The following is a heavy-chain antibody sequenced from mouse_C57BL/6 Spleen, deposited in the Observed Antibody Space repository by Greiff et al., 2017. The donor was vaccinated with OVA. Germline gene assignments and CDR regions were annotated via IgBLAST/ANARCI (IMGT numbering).Heavy chain of an antibody. J-gene: IGHJ1*03. CDR1: GFTFSDYG. V-gene: IGHV5-15*01. Sequence: EVKVVESGGGLVQPGGSLKLSCAASGFTFSDYGMAWVRQAPRKGPEWVAFISNLAYSIYYADTATGRFTISRENAKNTLYLEMSSLRSEDTAMYYCARSSSYVQYFDVWGTGTTVTVSS. D-gene: IGHD1-1*01. CDR3: ARSSSYVQYFDV. CDR2: ISNLAYSI.